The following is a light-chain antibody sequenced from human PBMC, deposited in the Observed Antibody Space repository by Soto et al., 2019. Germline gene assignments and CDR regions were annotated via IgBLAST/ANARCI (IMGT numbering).Light chain of an antibody. J-gene: IGKJ3*01. CDR3: QQYKDWPPVT. CDR1: ESISSS. Sequence: EIFLTQSPATLSVSLGERATLSCRASESISSSLAWYQQKPGQAPRLLIYGASTRATGIPTRFSGSGSGTQFLLTISSLLSEDSAVYYCQQYKDWPPVTFGPGTKVDIK. V-gene: IGKV3-15*01. CDR2: GAS.